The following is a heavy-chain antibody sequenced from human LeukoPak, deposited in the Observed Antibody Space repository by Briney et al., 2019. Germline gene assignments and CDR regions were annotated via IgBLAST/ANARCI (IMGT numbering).Heavy chain of an antibody. V-gene: IGHV3-21*01. J-gene: IGHJ4*02. D-gene: IGHD3-3*01. Sequence: TGGSLRLSCAASGFTFSSYSMNWVRQAPGKGLEWVSSISSSSSYIYYADSVKGRFTISRDNAKNSLYLQMNSLRAEDTAVYYCARAFLEWLLSDYWGQGTLVTVSS. CDR1: GFTFSSYS. CDR2: ISSSSSYI. CDR3: ARAFLEWLLSDY.